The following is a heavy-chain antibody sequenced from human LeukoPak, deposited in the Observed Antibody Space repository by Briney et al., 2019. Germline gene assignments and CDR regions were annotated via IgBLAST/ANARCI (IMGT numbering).Heavy chain of an antibody. J-gene: IGHJ4*02. CDR1: GFTFSSYN. Sequence: GGSLRLSCVASGFTFSSYNMDWVRQVPGKGLQWVSYISSSSDNIYYADSVKGRFTISRDNAKNSLYLQMNSLRDEDTAVYYCARDLGSSWYMSNYWGQGTVVTVSS. CDR2: ISSSSDNI. CDR3: ARDLGSSWYMSNY. V-gene: IGHV3-48*02. D-gene: IGHD6-13*01.